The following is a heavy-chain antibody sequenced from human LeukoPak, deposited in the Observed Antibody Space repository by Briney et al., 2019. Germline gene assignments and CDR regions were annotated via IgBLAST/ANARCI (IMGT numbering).Heavy chain of an antibody. V-gene: IGHV3-7*01. D-gene: IGHD3-16*01. Sequence: GGSLRLSCAASGFTFSSYWMNWARQAPGKGLEWVASINHNGNVNYYVDSVKGRFTISRDNAKNSLYVQVNSLRAEDTAVYYCARGGSRLLTSYIFDYWGQGTLVTVSS. J-gene: IGHJ4*02. CDR2: INHNGNVN. CDR3: ARGGSRLLTSYIFDY. CDR1: GFTFSSYW.